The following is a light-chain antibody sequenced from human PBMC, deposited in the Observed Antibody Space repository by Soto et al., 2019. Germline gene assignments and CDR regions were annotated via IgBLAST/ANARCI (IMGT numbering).Light chain of an antibody. Sequence: IVMTQSPATLSVSPGERATLSCRASQTVSSNLAWYQQKPGQAPRLLIYGAATRATGIPARFSGSGSGTEFTLTIRSLQSEDFAVYFCQQYNDWWTFGQGTKVDNK. V-gene: IGKV3-15*01. CDR3: QQYNDWWT. CDR1: QTVSSN. CDR2: GAA. J-gene: IGKJ1*01.